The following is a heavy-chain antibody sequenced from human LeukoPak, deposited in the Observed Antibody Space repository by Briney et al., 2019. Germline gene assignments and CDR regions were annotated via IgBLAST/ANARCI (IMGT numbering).Heavy chain of an antibody. CDR2: IIPIFGTA. CDR1: GGTFSSYA. CDR3: ARTPLRFLEWLSTPNYYYYYMDV. V-gene: IGHV1-69*01. J-gene: IGHJ6*03. D-gene: IGHD3-3*01. Sequence: SVKVSCKTSGGTFSSYAISWVRQAPGQGLEWMGGIIPIFGTANYAQKFQGRVTITADESTSTAYMELSSLRSEDTAVYYCARTPLRFLEWLSTPNYYYYYMDVWGKGTTVTVSS.